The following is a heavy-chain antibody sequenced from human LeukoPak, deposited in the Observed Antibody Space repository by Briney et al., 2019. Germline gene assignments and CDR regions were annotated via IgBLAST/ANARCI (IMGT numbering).Heavy chain of an antibody. D-gene: IGHD2-15*01. CDR1: GFTFSSYA. J-gene: IGHJ4*02. CDR3: AKSNLYCSGGSCYSAFDY. Sequence: PGGPLRLSCAASGFTFSSYAMSWVRQAPGKGLEWVSAISGSGGSTYYADSVKGRFTISRDNSKNTLYLQMNSLRAEDTAVYYCAKSNLYCSGGSCYSAFDYWGQGTLVTVSS. CDR2: ISGSGGST. V-gene: IGHV3-23*01.